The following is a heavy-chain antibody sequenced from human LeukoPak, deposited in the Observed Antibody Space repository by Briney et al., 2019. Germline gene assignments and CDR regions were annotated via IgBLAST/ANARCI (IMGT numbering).Heavy chain of an antibody. J-gene: IGHJ5*02. D-gene: IGHD3-3*01. Sequence: GGSMRLSCAASGFTFSSYGMHWVPQAPGKGLEWVAFIRYDGSNKYYADSVKGRFTISRDNSKNTLYLQMNSLRAEDTAVYYCAKDNXRKSPLNVLRFLEWFFQDXWGQXXLVT. CDR3: AKDNXRKSPLNVLRFLEWFFQDX. V-gene: IGHV3-30*02. CDR1: GFTFSSYG. CDR2: IRYDGSNK.